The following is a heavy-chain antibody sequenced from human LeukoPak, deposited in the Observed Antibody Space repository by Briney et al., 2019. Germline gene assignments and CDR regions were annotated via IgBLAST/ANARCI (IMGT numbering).Heavy chain of an antibody. V-gene: IGHV6-1*01. CDR3: ARDRISSGWYYFDY. D-gene: IGHD6-19*01. CDR2: IYYRSKWYN. J-gene: IGHJ4*02. CDR1: GDSVSSNSAA. Sequence: SQTLSLTCAISGDSVSSNSAAWNWIRQSPSRGLEWLGRIYYRSKWYNDYAVSVKSRITINPDTSKNQFFLQLSSVTPEDTAVYYCARDRISSGWYYFDYWGQGTLVTVSS.